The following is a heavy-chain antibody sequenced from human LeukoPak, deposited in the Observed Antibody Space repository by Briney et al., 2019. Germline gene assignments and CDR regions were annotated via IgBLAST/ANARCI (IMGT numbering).Heavy chain of an antibody. J-gene: IGHJ4*02. Sequence: QPGGSLRLSCAASGFTFSSYAMSWVRQAPGKGLEWVSAISGSGGSTYYADSVKGRFTISRDNSKNTLYLQMNSLRAEDTAVYYCAKDLPAAGMLGFYLDYWGQGTLVTVSS. CDR3: AKDLPAAGMLGFYLDY. CDR2: ISGSGGST. CDR1: GFTFSSYA. V-gene: IGHV3-23*01. D-gene: IGHD6-13*01.